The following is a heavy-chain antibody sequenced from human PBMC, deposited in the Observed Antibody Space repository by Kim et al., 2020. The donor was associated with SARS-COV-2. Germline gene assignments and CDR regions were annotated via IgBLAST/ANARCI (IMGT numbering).Heavy chain of an antibody. V-gene: IGHV3-7*01. CDR2: IKQDGSEK. CDR3: SVMVRGVIGFDY. J-gene: IGHJ4*02. Sequence: GGSLRLSCAASGFTFSSYWMSWVRQAPGKGLEWVANIKQDGSEKYYVDSVKGRFTISRDNAKNSLYLQMNSLRAEDSAVYYCSVMVRGVIGFDYWGQGTLVTVSS. D-gene: IGHD3-10*01. CDR1: GFTFSSYW.